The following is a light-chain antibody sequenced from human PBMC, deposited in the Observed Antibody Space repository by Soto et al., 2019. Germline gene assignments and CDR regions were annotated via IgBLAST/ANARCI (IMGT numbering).Light chain of an antibody. V-gene: IGLV2-14*01. CDR1: SSDVGYYNY. CDR3: SSYTTSSTRV. Sequence: QSALTQPAAVSGSPGQSITISCTGTSSDVGYYNYVSWFQQHPGKAPKLLIYEVSNRPSGVSNRVSGSKSGNTASLTTSGLQAGDEADYYCSSYTTSSTRVFGGGSKLTVL. J-gene: IGLJ3*02. CDR2: EVS.